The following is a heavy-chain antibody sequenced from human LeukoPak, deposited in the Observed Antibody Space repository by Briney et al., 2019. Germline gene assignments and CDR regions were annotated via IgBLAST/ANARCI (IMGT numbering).Heavy chain of an antibody. CDR1: GGTFSSYA. V-gene: IGHV1-69*06. J-gene: IGHJ6*04. D-gene: IGHD6-13*01. CDR2: IIPIFGTA. Sequence: GASVKVSCTASGGTFSSYAISWVRQAPGQGLEWMGGIIPIFGTANYAQKFQGRVTITADKSTSTAYMELSSLRSEDTAVYYCAVYSSTLYYYYGMDVWGKGTTVTVSS. CDR3: AVYSSTLYYYYGMDV.